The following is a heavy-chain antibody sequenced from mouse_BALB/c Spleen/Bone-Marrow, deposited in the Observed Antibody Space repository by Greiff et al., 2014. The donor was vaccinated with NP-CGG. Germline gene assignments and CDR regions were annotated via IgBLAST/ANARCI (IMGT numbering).Heavy chain of an antibody. V-gene: IGHV1S135*01. Sequence: EVHLVESGPELVKPGASVKVSCKASGYSFTDYNMYWVKQSHGKSLEWIGYIDPYNGGTSYNQKFKGKATLTVDKSSSTALMHLNSLTSEDSAVYYCASYHSSGYAMDYWGQGTSVTVSS. J-gene: IGHJ4*01. D-gene: IGHD3-1*01. CDR1: GYSFTDYN. CDR2: IDPYNGGT. CDR3: ASYHSSGYAMDY.